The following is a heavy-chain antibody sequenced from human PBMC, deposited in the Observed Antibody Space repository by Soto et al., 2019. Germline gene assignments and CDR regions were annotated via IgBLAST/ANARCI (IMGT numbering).Heavy chain of an antibody. D-gene: IGHD2-21*02. Sequence: PADTLSLTCNASGGPLSSFYYSWIRQAPGQGLDWNGYIYYTGHTNYRPYHKSRVTMSVDTSKNHFSLKLTCENAEHTAVYLCAVTRGGAHPPHIWGQGTMVTASS. CDR3: AVTRGGAHPPHI. CDR1: GGPLSSFY. V-gene: IGHV4-59*01. CDR2: IYYTGHT. J-gene: IGHJ3*02.